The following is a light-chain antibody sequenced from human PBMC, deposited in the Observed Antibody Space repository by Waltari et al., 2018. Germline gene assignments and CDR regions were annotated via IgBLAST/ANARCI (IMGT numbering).Light chain of an antibody. Sequence: EIVLTQSPATLSLSPGERATPSCRASQSVRSFLAWYQQKPGHTPRLLIYDASNRATGIPARFSGSGSGTDFTLTISSLEPEDFAVYYCQQRITWPITFGQGTRLGVK. CDR2: DAS. CDR3: QQRITWPIT. J-gene: IGKJ5*01. CDR1: QSVRSF. V-gene: IGKV3-11*01.